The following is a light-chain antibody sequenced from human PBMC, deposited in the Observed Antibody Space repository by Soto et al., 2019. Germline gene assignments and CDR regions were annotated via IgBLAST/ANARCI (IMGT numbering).Light chain of an antibody. CDR1: QSVSTY. CDR3: QQRRNWPPIT. CDR2: DAS. Sequence: EIVLTQSPATLSLSPGERATLSCRASQSVSTYLAWYQQKPGQAPRLLIYDASIRATGIPARFSGSGSGTDFTLTISSLEPEDFAVYYFQQRRNWPPITFGQGTRLEIK. V-gene: IGKV3-11*01. J-gene: IGKJ5*01.